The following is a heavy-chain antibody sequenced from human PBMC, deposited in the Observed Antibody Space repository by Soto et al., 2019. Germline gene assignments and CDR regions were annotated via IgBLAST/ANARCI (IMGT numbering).Heavy chain of an antibody. Sequence: SETLSLTCTVSGGSTSSYYWSWIRQPPGKGLEWIGYIYYSGSTNYNPSLRSRVTISVDTSKNQFSLKLSSVTAADTAVYYCARDVGPSQRYSSGWHNWFDPWGQATLVTVSS. CDR2: IYYSGST. CDR1: GGSTSSYY. CDR3: ARDVGPSQRYSSGWHNWFDP. D-gene: IGHD6-19*01. J-gene: IGHJ5*02. V-gene: IGHV4-59*01.